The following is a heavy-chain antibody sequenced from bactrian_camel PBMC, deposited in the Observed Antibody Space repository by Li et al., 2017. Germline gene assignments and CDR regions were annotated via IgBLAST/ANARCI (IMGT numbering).Heavy chain of an antibody. CDR1: GNNHCRHD. J-gene: IGHJ4*01. V-gene: IGHV3S53*01. D-gene: IGHD3*01. CDR3: AAHCPRTNY. Sequence: HVQLVESGGGSVQAGGSLRLSCAASGNNHCRHDMSWYRQAPGKEREFVSGIDRDGGTRYADSVKGRFAISRDNAKNTLYLQMNSLKTEDTAVYACAAHCPRTNYWGRGTQVTVS. CDR2: IDRDGGT.